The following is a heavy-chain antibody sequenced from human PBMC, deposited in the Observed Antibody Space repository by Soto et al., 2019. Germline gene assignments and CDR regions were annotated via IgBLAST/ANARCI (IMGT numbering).Heavy chain of an antibody. Sequence: SETLSLTCTVSGGSISSGGYYWSWIRQHPGKGLEWIGYIYYSGSTNYNPSLKSRVTISVDTSKNQFSLKLSSVTAADTAVYYCARERSGIRSFDYWGQGTLVTVSS. J-gene: IGHJ4*02. D-gene: IGHD1-1*01. CDR3: ARERSGIRSFDY. V-gene: IGHV4-61*08. CDR1: GGSISSGGYY. CDR2: IYYSGST.